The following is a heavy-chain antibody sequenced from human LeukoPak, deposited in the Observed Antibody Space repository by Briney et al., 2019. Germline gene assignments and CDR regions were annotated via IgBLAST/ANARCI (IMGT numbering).Heavy chain of an antibody. J-gene: IGHJ5*02. D-gene: IGHD3-9*01. V-gene: IGHV3-7*01. Sequence: PGGSLRLSCAASTIPFSSLWMSWVRQAPGKGLEWVATIKEDGSETFYSDSVKGRFTISRDNANAKNSLNLQMNSLRAGDTALYYCAGLDWYLWGQGTLVTVSS. CDR2: IKEDGSET. CDR1: TIPFSSLW. CDR3: AGLDWYL.